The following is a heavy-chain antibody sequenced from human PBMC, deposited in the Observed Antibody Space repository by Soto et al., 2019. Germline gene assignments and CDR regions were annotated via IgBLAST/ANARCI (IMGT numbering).Heavy chain of an antibody. Sequence: GGSLRLSCAASGFTFSSYAMSWVRQAPGKGLEWVSAISGSGGSTYYADSVKGRFTISRDNSKNTLYLQMNSLRAEDTAVYYCAKRELYSKAKYIIAKSYYYGMDVWGQGTTVTVSS. CDR2: ISGSGGST. J-gene: IGHJ6*02. D-gene: IGHD6-13*01. V-gene: IGHV3-23*01. CDR3: AKRELYSKAKYIIAKSYYYGMDV. CDR1: GFTFSSYA.